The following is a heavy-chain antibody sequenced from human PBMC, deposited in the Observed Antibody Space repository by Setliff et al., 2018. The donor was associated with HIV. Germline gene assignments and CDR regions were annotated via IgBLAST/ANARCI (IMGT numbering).Heavy chain of an antibody. CDR2: IYSTGST. J-gene: IGHJ2*01. D-gene: IGHD3-22*01. Sequence: SETLSLTCTVSGGSISSGSYYWSWIRQPAGKGLEWIGRIYSTGSTNYNPSLKSRVTISVDTSKNQFSLKLTSVTAADTAVYYCARGSGYPWYFDLWGRGTLVTVSS. V-gene: IGHV4-61*02. CDR3: ARGSGYPWYFDL. CDR1: GGSISSGSYY.